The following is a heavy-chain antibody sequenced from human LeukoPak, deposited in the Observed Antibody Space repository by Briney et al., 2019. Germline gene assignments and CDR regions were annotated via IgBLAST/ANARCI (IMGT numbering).Heavy chain of an antibody. CDR1: GFTFSNAW. J-gene: IGHJ4*02. CDR2: IKSKTDGGTT. V-gene: IGHV3-15*01. Sequence: GGSLRLSCAASGFTFSNAWMSWVRQAPGKGLEWVGRIKSKTDGGTTDYAAPVKGRFTISRDDSKNTLYLQMNSLKTEDTAAYYCTTLYDYVWGSYRYKGGYYFDYWGQGTLVTVSS. D-gene: IGHD3-16*02. CDR3: TTLYDYVWGSYRYKGGYYFDY.